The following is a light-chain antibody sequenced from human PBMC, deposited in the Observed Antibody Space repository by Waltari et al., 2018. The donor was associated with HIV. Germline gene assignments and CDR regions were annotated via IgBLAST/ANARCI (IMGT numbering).Light chain of an antibody. J-gene: IGLJ2*01. CDR2: GNI. CDR1: SSNIRAGYD. Sequence: QSVLTQPPSVSGAPGQRVTISCTGSSSNIRAGYDVHWYQQLPGTAPKLLINGNINRPAGVPDRCSDSKSGTSASLAITGLQAEDEADYYCQSYDSSLSGSIFGGGTKLTVL. V-gene: IGLV1-40*01. CDR3: QSYDSSLSGSI.